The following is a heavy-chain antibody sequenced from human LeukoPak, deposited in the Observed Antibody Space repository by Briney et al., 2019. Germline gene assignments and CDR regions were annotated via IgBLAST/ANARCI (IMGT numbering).Heavy chain of an antibody. CDR1: GFTFSDYW. D-gene: IGHD5-18*01. CDR3: ARDRGFSYRIDF. V-gene: IGHV3-7*04. CDR2: IQKDGSEK. Sequence: PGGSLRLSCAASGFTFSDYWMSWVRQAPGKGLEWVANIQKDGSEKYYVDSVKGRFTISRDNAKKSLFLQVSSLRGEDTAVYYCARDRGFSYRIDFWGQGTLVTVSS. J-gene: IGHJ4*02.